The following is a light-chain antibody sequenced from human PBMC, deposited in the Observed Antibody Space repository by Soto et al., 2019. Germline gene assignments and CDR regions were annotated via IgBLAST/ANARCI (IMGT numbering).Light chain of an antibody. CDR2: KSN. CDR1: SSNIGSNY. Sequence: QSVLTQPPSASGTPGQGVTISCSGSSSNIGSNYVYWYQQLPGTAPKLLIYKSNQRPSGVPDRFSGSKSGTSASLAISGLRSEDEADYYCASWDDSLSSVLFGGGTKLTVL. CDR3: ASWDDSLSSVL. V-gene: IGLV1-47*01. J-gene: IGLJ2*01.